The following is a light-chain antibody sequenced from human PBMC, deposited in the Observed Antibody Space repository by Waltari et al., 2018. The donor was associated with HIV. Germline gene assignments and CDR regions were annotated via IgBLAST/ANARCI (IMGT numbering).Light chain of an antibody. CDR1: TANIGIKT. CDR3: ASWDASLNGWV. CDR2: GNY. V-gene: IGLV1-44*01. J-gene: IGLJ3*02. Sequence: QSVVTQPPPVSGTPGQTVTISCSASTANIGIKTVNWYQHLPGTAPKRLIYGNYQRPSGVPDRFSASKSGTSASLAISGLQSEDEADYYCASWDASLNGWVFGGGTKLTVL.